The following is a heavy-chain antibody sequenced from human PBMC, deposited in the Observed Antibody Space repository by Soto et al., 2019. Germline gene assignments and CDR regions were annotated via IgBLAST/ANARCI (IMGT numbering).Heavy chain of an antibody. D-gene: IGHD2-2*01. J-gene: IGHJ4*02. CDR2: ISGSGGST. Sequence: GSLRLSCSAPGFTFGSYAMSWVRQAPGKGLEWVSAISGSGGSTYYADSVKGRFTISRDNSKNTLYLQMNSLRAEDTAVYYCAKVWGYCSSTSCPTPYDYWGQGTLVTVSS. CDR1: GFTFGSYA. CDR3: AKVWGYCSSTSCPTPYDY. V-gene: IGHV3-23*01.